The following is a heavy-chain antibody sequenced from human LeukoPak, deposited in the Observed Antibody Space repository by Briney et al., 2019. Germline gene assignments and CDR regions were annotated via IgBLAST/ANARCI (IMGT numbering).Heavy chain of an antibody. J-gene: IGHJ4*02. V-gene: IGHV3-7*01. D-gene: IGHD5-12*01. CDR1: GFTFSTYW. CDR2: IKQDGGEK. CDR3: ARDGVRDIVATIGADY. Sequence: GGSLRLSCAASGFTFSTYWMSWVRQAPGKGLEWVANIKQDGGEKYYVDSVKGRFSISRDNAKNSLYLQMNSLTAEDTAVYYCARDGVRDIVATIGADYWGQGTLVTVSS.